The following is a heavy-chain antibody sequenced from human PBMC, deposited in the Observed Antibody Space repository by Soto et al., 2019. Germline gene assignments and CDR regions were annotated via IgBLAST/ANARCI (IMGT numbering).Heavy chain of an antibody. V-gene: IGHV1-69*04. Sequence: SVKVSCKASGGTFSSYTISWVRQAPGQGLEWMGRIIPILGIANYAQKFQGRVTITADKSTSTAYMELSSLRSEDTAVYYCARDHVEKLLWFGETHWLDPWGQGTLVTVSS. CDR2: IIPILGIA. CDR1: GGTFSSYT. D-gene: IGHD3-10*01. J-gene: IGHJ5*02. CDR3: ARDHVEKLLWFGETHWLDP.